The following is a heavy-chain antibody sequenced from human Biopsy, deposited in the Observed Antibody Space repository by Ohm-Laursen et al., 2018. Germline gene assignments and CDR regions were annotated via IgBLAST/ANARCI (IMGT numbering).Heavy chain of an antibody. D-gene: IGHD1-26*01. V-gene: IGHV4-4*07. CDR3: ARGTGRYYVYGAFDI. CDR1: GYSINNYY. CDR2: IYTSGSP. Sequence: SHTLSLTCTVSGYSINNYYWSWIRQPAGKGLEWIGHIYTSGSPNYNLSLESRVTMSVDTSKNQFSLNLRSVTAADTAVYYCARGTGRYYVYGAFDIWGQGTVVTVSS. J-gene: IGHJ3*02.